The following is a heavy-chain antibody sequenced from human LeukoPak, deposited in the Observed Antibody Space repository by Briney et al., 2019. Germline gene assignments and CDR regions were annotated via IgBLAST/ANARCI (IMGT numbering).Heavy chain of an antibody. D-gene: IGHD6-13*01. V-gene: IGHV4-4*07. J-gene: IGHJ5*02. CDR1: GGSISSYY. Sequence: SETLSLTCTVSGGSISSYYWSWIRQPAGKGLEWIGRIYTSGSTNYNPSLKSRVTMSVDTSKNQFSLKLSSVTAADTAVYYCARDTSKEQQLRWFDPWGQGTLVTVSS. CDR3: ARDTSKEQQLRWFDP. CDR2: IYTSGST.